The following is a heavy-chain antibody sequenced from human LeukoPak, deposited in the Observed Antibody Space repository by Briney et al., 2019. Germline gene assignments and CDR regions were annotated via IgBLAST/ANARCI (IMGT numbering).Heavy chain of an antibody. CDR2: ISSSSTYI. D-gene: IGHD6-19*01. J-gene: IGHJ4*02. CDR1: GFTFSSYS. CDR3: AGVYSSGWYAGYYFDY. Sequence: PGGSLRLSCAASGFTFSSYSMNWVRQAPGKGLEWVSSISSSSTYIYYADSVKGRFTISRDNSKNTLYLQMNSLRAEDTAVYYCAGVYSSGWYAGYYFDYWGQGTLATVSS. V-gene: IGHV3-21*01.